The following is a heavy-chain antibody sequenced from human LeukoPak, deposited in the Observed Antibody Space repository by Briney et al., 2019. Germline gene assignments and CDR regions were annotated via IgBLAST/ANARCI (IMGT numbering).Heavy chain of an antibody. CDR3: ARGGYSYGWRKGLFDY. Sequence: SETLSLTCAVYGGSFSGYYWSWIRQPPGKGLEWIGEINHSGSTNYNPSLKSRVTISVDTSKNQFSLKLSSLTAADTAVYYCARGGYSYGWRKGLFDYWGQGTLVTVSS. V-gene: IGHV4-34*01. D-gene: IGHD5-18*01. CDR1: GGSFSGYY. CDR2: INHSGST. J-gene: IGHJ4*02.